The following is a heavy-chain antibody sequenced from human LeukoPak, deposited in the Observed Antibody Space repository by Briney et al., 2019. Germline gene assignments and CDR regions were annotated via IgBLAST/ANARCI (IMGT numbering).Heavy chain of an antibody. V-gene: IGHV1-18*01. J-gene: IGHJ6*03. D-gene: IGHD1-1*01. CDR1: GYTFTSYG. CDR2: ISAYNGNT. CDR3: ARDLGYNWNDGYYYYMDV. Sequence: ASVKVSCKASGYTFTSYGISWVRQAPGQGLEWMGWISAYNGNTNYAQKFQGRVTMTRDMSTSTVYMELSSLRSEDTAVYYCARDLGYNWNDGYYYYMDVWGKGTTVTISS.